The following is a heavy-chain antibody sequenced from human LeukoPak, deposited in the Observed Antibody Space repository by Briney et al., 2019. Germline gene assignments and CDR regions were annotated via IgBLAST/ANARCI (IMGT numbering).Heavy chain of an antibody. V-gene: IGHV1-2*04. CDR2: INPNSGGT. J-gene: IGHJ4*02. CDR1: GYSFTGYY. Sequence: ASVKVSCKASGYSFTGYYIHWVRQAPGQGLEWMGWINPNSGGTNYAQKFQGWVTMTRDTSISTAYMELSRLRSDDTAVYYCARMVRGVTHFDYWGQGTLVTVSS. D-gene: IGHD3-10*01. CDR3: ARMVRGVTHFDY.